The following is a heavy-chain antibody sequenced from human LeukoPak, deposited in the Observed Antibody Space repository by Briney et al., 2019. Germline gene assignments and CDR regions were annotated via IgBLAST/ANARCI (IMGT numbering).Heavy chain of an antibody. CDR2: IWYDGSNK. CDR3: AKNLLGSESFSWYFDL. CDR1: GFTFSNNV. D-gene: IGHD1-26*01. Sequence: GGSLRLSCAPSGFTFSNNVMHWVRQAPGKGLEWVAIIWYDGSNKYYADSLKGRFTISRDNSKNTLYLQMNSLRAEDTAVYYCAKNLLGSESFSWYFDLWGRGTLVTVSS. V-gene: IGHV3-33*06. J-gene: IGHJ2*01.